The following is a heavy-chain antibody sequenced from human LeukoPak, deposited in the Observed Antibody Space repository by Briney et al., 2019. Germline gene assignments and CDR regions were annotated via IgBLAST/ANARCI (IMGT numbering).Heavy chain of an antibody. Sequence: GASVKVSCKASGGTFSSYATSWVRQAPGQGLEWMGGIIPIFGTANYAQKFQGRVTITADESTSTAYMELSSLRSEDTAVYYCARGPSYYYDSSGYYSHWGQGTLVTVSS. V-gene: IGHV1-69*13. CDR2: IIPIFGTA. J-gene: IGHJ4*02. CDR3: ARGPSYYYDSSGYYSH. D-gene: IGHD3-22*01. CDR1: GGTFSSYA.